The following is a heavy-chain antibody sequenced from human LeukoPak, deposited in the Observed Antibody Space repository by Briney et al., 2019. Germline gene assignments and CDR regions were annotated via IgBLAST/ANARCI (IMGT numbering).Heavy chain of an antibody. J-gene: IGHJ6*03. D-gene: IGHD2-2*01. Sequence: PSETLSLTCAVYGGSFSGDYWSWIRQPPGKGLEWIGEINHSGSTNYNPSLKSRVTISVDTSKNQFSLKLSSVTAADTAVYYCARTPNQIYCSSTSCYPYYYYMDVWGKGTTVTVSS. CDR1: GGSFSGDY. CDR3: ARTPNQIYCSSTSCYPYYYYMDV. CDR2: INHSGST. V-gene: IGHV4-34*01.